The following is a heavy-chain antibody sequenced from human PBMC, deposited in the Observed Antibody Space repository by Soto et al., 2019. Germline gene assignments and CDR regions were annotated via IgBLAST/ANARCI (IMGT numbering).Heavy chain of an antibody. CDR1: GFTFSSSW. J-gene: IGHJ4*02. Sequence: EVQLVESGGGLVQRGGSLRLSCAASGFTFSSSWMHWVRQTPGKGLVWVSHINTDGSSANYGDSVQGRFTISRDNAKSTRYLQMSSLRADDTAVYFCAGGMGGWPFWGQGTLVTVSS. CDR2: INTDGSSA. CDR3: AGGMGGWPF. V-gene: IGHV3-74*01. D-gene: IGHD6-19*01.